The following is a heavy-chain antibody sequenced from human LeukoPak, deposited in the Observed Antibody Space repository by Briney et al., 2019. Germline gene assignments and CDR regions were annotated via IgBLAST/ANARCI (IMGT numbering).Heavy chain of an antibody. V-gene: IGHV1-69*06. CDR3: ATGFNWNSDAFDI. Sequence: SVKVSCKASGGTFSSYAISWVRQAPGQGLEWMGGIIPIFGTANYAQEFQGRVTITADKSTSTAYMELSSLRSEDTAVYYCATGFNWNSDAFDIWGQGTMVTVSS. D-gene: IGHD1-7*01. J-gene: IGHJ3*02. CDR2: IIPIFGTA. CDR1: GGTFSSYA.